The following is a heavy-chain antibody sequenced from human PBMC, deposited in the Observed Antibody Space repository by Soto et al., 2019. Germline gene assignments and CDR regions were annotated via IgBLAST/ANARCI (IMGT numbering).Heavy chain of an antibody. CDR1: GFSLSTSGVG. Sequence: PTLVNPTQTLTLTCTFSGFSLSTSGVGVGWIRQPPGKALEWLALIYWDDDKRYSPSLKSRLTITKDTSKNQVVLTMTNLDPVDTATYYCARSYYDILTGSYYYYFDYWGQGTLVTVS. D-gene: IGHD3-9*01. J-gene: IGHJ4*02. CDR3: ARSYYDILTGSYYYYFDY. V-gene: IGHV2-5*02. CDR2: IYWDDDK.